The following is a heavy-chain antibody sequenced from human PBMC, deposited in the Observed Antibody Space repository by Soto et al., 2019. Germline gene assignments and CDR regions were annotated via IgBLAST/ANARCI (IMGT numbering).Heavy chain of an antibody. V-gene: IGHV4-59*08. D-gene: IGHD6-6*01. CDR3: ARQAGKARPLAY. CDR2: IYYSGST. Sequence: KPSETLSLTCTVSGGSISSYYWSWIRQPPGKGLEWIGYIYYSGSTNYNPSLKSRVTISVDTSKNQFSLKLSSVTAADTAVYYCARQAGKARPLAYWGQGTLVTVSS. CDR1: GGSISSYY. J-gene: IGHJ4*02.